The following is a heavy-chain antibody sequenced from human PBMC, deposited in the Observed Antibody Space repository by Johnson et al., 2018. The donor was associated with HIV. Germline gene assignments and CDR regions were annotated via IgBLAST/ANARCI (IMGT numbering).Heavy chain of an antibody. V-gene: IGHV3-9*01. J-gene: IGHJ3*02. D-gene: IGHD3-3*01. CDR2: ITSNSGSI. CDR1: GFIFDDFA. Sequence: VQLVESGGGLVQPGRSLRLSCAASGFIFDDFAMHWVRQVPGMGLEWVSGITSNSGSIDYADSVKGRFTISRDNAKNSLYLQMNSLTAEDTALYYCTRCNYKFWSGSYDAFDIWGQGTMVTVSS. CDR3: TRCNYKFWSGSYDAFDI.